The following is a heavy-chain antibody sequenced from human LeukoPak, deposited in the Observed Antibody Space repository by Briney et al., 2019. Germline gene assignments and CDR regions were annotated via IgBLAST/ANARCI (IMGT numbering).Heavy chain of an antibody. Sequence: GESLKISCKGSGYSFTSYWIGWVRQMPGKGLEWMGIIYPGDSDTRYSPSFQGQVTISADKSISTAYLQWSSLKASDTAMYYCARRKQQLVREGYYFDYWGQGTLVTDSS. D-gene: IGHD6-13*01. CDR2: IYPGDSDT. CDR3: ARRKQQLVREGYYFDY. V-gene: IGHV5-51*01. J-gene: IGHJ4*02. CDR1: GYSFTSYW.